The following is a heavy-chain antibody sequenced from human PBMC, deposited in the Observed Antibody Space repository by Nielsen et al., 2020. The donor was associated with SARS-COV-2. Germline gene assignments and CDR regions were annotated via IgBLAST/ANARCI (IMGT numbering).Heavy chain of an antibody. CDR3: ARGRFDP. Sequence: WIRQPPGKGLVWVSRINSDGSSTSYADSVKGRFTISRDNAKNTLYLQMNSLRAEDTAVYYCARGRFDPWGQGTLVTVSS. CDR2: INSDGSST. V-gene: IGHV3-74*01. J-gene: IGHJ5*02.